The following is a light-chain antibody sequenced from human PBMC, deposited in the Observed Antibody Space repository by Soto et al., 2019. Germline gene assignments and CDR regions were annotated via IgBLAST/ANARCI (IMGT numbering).Light chain of an antibody. Sequence: EIVLTQSPGTLSLSPGERATLSCRASQSVSSSYLAWYQQKPGQAPRLLIHGASSRATGIPDRFSGSGSGTEFTLTIDRLEPEDFAVYYCQQYGILPRTFGQGTKVDNK. V-gene: IGKV3-20*01. CDR1: QSVSSSY. J-gene: IGKJ1*01. CDR3: QQYGILPRT. CDR2: GAS.